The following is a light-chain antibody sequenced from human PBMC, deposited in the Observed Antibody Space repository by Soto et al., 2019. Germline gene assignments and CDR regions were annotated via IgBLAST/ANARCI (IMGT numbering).Light chain of an antibody. CDR2: DVS. CDR3: CSYKNMGTWL. CDR1: SSDVGYNH. J-gene: IGLJ2*01. V-gene: IGLV2-14*01. Sequence: QSVLTQPASVSGSPGQSITISCSGTSSDVGYNHVSWYQQHPGKVPKLILYDVSTRPSGVPNRFSGSKSGNTASLTISGLPAEDEADYYCCSYKNMGTWLFGGGTKVTVL.